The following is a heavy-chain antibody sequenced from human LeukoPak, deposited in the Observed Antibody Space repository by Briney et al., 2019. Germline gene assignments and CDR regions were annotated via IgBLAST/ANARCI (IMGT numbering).Heavy chain of an antibody. D-gene: IGHD3-22*01. CDR3: AGWLGPFRYFDL. Sequence: SETLSLTCNVSGGSISSYYWNWIRQPPGKGLGWIGYIYYSGTTNYNPSLKSRVAISVDISKNQFSLKLSSVTAADTAVYYCAGWLGPFRYFDLWGRGTLITVSS. CDR1: GGSISSYY. CDR2: IYYSGTT. V-gene: IGHV4-59*01. J-gene: IGHJ2*01.